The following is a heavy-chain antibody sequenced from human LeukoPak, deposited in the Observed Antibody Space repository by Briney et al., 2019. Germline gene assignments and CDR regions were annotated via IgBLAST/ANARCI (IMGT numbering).Heavy chain of an antibody. V-gene: IGHV1-69*13. CDR1: GGTFSSYA. CDR2: IIPIFGTA. J-gene: IGHJ4*02. Sequence: SVKVSCKASGGTFSSYAISWVRQAPGQGLEWMGGIIPIFGTANYAQKFQGRVTITADESTSTAYMELSSLRSEDTAVYYCASMDYYDSSGGLDYWGQGTLVTVSS. CDR3: ASMDYYDSSGGLDY. D-gene: IGHD3-22*01.